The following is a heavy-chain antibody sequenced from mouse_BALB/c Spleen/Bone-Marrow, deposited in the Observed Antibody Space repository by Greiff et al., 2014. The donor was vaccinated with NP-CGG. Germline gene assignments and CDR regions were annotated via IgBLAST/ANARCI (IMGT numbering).Heavy chain of an antibody. CDR1: GYTFTDYV. CDR2: IYPGSGST. Sequence: QVQLQQSGPELVKPGASVKMSCKASGYTFTDYVISWVKQRTGQGLEWIGEIYPGSGSTYYNEKFKGKATLTADKSSNTAYMQLSSLRSEDSAVYFCARYYDCDWYFDVWGAGTTVTVSS. J-gene: IGHJ1*01. CDR3: ARYYDCDWYFDV. D-gene: IGHD2-4*01. V-gene: IGHV1-81*01.